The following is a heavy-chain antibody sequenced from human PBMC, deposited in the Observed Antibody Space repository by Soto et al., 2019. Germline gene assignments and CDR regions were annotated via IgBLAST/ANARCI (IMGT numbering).Heavy chain of an antibody. V-gene: IGHV3-30*18. J-gene: IGHJ4*02. CDR3: AKEGGLSGSYYISSSYYFDY. CDR2: ISYDGSNT. Sequence: MHWVRQAPGKGLEWVAIISYDGSNTYYADSVKGRFTISRDNSKNTLYLQMNSLRAEDTSVYYCAKEGGLSGSYYISSSYYFDYWGQGTLVTVSS. D-gene: IGHD1-26*01.